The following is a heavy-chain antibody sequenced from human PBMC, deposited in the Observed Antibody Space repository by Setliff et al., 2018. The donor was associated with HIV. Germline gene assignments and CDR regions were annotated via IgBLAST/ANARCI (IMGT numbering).Heavy chain of an antibody. Sequence: SETLSLTCTVSGGSISSYYWSWIRQPPGKGLEWIGYIYYSGSTNYNPSLKSRVTISVDTSKNQFSLKLRSVTAADTAVYYCARGYPGIAVAGLSYYYYYYMDVWGKGTTVTVSS. D-gene: IGHD6-19*01. J-gene: IGHJ6*03. CDR3: ARGYPGIAVAGLSYYYYYYMDV. CDR1: GGSISSYY. CDR2: IYYSGST. V-gene: IGHV4-59*01.